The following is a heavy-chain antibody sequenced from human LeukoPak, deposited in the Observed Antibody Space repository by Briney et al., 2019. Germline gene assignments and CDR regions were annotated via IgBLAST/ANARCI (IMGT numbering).Heavy chain of an antibody. Sequence: PGGSLRLSCAASGFTFSSYGMHWVRQAPGKGLEWVAVISYDGSNKYYADSVKGRFTISRDNSKNTLYLQMNSLRAEDTAVYYCAKDSVKQQLATAGDWYFDLWGRGTLVTVSS. CDR1: GFTFSSYG. J-gene: IGHJ2*01. CDR3: AKDSVKQQLATAGDWYFDL. CDR2: ISYDGSNK. V-gene: IGHV3-30*18. D-gene: IGHD6-13*01.